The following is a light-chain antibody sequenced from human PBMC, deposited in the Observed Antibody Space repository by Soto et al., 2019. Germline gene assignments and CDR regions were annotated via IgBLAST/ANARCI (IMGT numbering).Light chain of an antibody. Sequence: QLVLTQSPSASASLGASVKLTCTLSSGHSIYAIAWHQQQPEKGPRFLMKVNSDGSHTQGDGIPDRFSGSSSGAERYLTISSLQSEDEADYYCQTWGTGIRVFGGGTQLTVL. CDR1: SGHSIYA. CDR3: QTWGTGIRV. V-gene: IGLV4-69*02. CDR2: VNSDGSH. J-gene: IGLJ2*01.